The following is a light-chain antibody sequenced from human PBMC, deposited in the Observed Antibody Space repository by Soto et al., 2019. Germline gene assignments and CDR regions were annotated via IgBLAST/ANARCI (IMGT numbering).Light chain of an antibody. CDR2: EGS. CDR3: CLYVAASTYV. J-gene: IGLJ1*01. Sequence: VLTQPATVSGSPGQSISISWGGRISDVGSSGPVSWYQHHPGQVPKLIIYEGSRRASGGSSRLYGSKTGNKACLTNNGLQAPDVANYYFCLYVAASTYVFASAPTATVL. CDR1: ISDVGSSGP. V-gene: IGLV2-23*01.